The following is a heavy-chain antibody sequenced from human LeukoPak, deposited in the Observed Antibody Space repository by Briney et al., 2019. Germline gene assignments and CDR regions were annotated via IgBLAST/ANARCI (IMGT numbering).Heavy chain of an antibody. CDR3: ARGLTTAIGYDAFDI. D-gene: IGHD4-17*01. Sequence: GGPLRLSCAASGFTVSSNYMSWVRQAPGKGLEWVSVIYSGGSTYYADSVKGRFTISRDNSKNTLYLQMNSLRAEDTAVYYCARGLTTAIGYDAFDIWGQGTMVTVSS. V-gene: IGHV3-53*01. CDR2: IYSGGST. J-gene: IGHJ3*02. CDR1: GFTVSSNY.